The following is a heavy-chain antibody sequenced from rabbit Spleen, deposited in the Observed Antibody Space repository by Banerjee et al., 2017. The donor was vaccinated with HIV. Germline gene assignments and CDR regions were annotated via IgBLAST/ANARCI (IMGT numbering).Heavy chain of an antibody. CDR3: ARDTSTSFSTYGMDL. J-gene: IGHJ6*01. CDR2: IYAGSSGST. V-gene: IGHV1S45*01. Sequence: QEHLVESGGGLVQPEGSLTLTCTASGFSFNDDYYVCWVRQAPGKGLECIACIYAGSSGSTYYASWAIGRFTISKTSSTTVTLQMTTLTAADTATYFCARDTSTSFSTYGMDLWGPGTLVTVS. CDR1: GFSFNDDYY. D-gene: IGHD1-1*01.